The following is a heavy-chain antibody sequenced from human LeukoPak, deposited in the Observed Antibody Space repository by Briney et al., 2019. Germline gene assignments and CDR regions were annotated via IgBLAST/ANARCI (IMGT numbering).Heavy chain of an antibody. Sequence: SETLSLTCAVYGGPLNDYYWSWMRQPPGKGLEWIGETDHGGNTKYNPSLKSRVTISVDTSKNQFSLKLTSVTATDTAVYYCARSPPPGATAYGAVDSWGRGSLVTVSS. D-gene: IGHD3-10*01. CDR3: ARSPPPGATAYGAVDS. CDR1: GGPLNDYY. J-gene: IGHJ5*01. V-gene: IGHV4-34*01. CDR2: TDHGGNT.